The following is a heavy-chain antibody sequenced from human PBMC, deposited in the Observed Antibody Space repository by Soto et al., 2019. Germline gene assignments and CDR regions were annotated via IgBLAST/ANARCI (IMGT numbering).Heavy chain of an antibody. Sequence: GGSLRLSCAVSGFTFSSYWMHWVRQAPGKGLVWVSRMSADGRKTHYAEPVKGRSTISRDNARNTLHLQMNSLRVEDSAVYYCAKDHSGSNSIDNWGRGTQVTVSS. CDR3: AKDHSGSNSIDN. CDR2: MSADGRKT. D-gene: IGHD4-4*01. V-gene: IGHV3-74*01. CDR1: GFTFSSYW. J-gene: IGHJ4*02.